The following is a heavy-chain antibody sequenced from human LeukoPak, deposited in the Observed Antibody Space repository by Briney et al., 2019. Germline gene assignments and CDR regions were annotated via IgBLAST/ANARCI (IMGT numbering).Heavy chain of an antibody. CDR3: QKTAYDILTGYPFDY. Sequence: GESLKISCKGSGYSFTSYWIGWVRQMPGKGLEWMGIIYPGDSDTRYSPSFQGQVTISADKSISTAYLQWSSLKASDTVFFYKQKTAYDILTGYPFDYWGQGTLVTVSS. V-gene: IGHV5-51*01. CDR1: GYSFTSYW. J-gene: IGHJ4*02. D-gene: IGHD3-9*01. CDR2: IYPGDSDT.